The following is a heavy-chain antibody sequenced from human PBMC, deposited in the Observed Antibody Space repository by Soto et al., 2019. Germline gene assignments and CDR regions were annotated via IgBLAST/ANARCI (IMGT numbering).Heavy chain of an antibody. V-gene: IGHV4-30-4*01. Sequence: SETLSLTCTVSGGSISSGDYYWSWIRQPPGKGLEWIGYIYYSGSTYYNPSLKSRVTISVDTSKNQFSLKLSSVTAADTAVYYCARARGDGYTFGYWGQGTLVTVPS. CDR2: IYYSGST. CDR3: ARARGDGYTFGY. CDR1: GGSISSGDYY. J-gene: IGHJ4*02. D-gene: IGHD5-12*01.